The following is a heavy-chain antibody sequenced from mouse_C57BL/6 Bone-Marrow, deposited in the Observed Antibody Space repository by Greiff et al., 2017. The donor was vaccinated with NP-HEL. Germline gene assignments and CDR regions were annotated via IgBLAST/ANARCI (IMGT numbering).Heavy chain of an antibody. Sequence: QVQLQQPGAELVKPGASVKLSCKASGYTFTSYWMHWVKQRPGQGLEWIGMIHPNSGSTNYNEKVKSKATLTVDKSSSTAYMQLSSLTSEDSAVYYCARGGTTVVDWYFDVWGTGTTVTVSS. D-gene: IGHD1-1*01. J-gene: IGHJ1*03. CDR3: ARGGTTVVDWYFDV. V-gene: IGHV1-64*01. CDR2: IHPNSGST. CDR1: GYTFTSYW.